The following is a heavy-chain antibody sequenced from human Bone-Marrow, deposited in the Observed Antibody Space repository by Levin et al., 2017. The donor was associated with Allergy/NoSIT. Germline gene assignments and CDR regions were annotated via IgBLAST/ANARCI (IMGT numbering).Heavy chain of an antibody. CDR2: ISWNSGNI. J-gene: IGHJ6*02. CDR3: ALGVEWLPYGMDV. V-gene: IGHV3-9*01. Sequence: LAGGSLRLSCAASGFTFDDYAMYWVRQAPGKGLEWVSGISWNSGNIGYADSVKGRFTISRDNAKNSLYLQMNSLREEDTALYYCALGVEWLPYGMDVWGQGTTVTVSS. D-gene: IGHD3-3*01. CDR1: GFTFDDYA.